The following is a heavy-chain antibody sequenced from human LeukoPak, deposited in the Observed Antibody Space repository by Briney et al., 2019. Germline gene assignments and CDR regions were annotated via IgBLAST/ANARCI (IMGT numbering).Heavy chain of an antibody. Sequence: ASVKVSRKASGGTFSSYAISWVRQAPGQGLEWMGGIIPIFGTANYAQKFQGRVTITADESTSTAYMELSSLRSEDTAVYYCARDAHYYDSSGNIWGQGTMVTVSS. CDR3: ARDAHYYDSSGNI. J-gene: IGHJ3*02. CDR1: GGTFSSYA. V-gene: IGHV1-69*13. CDR2: IIPIFGTA. D-gene: IGHD3-22*01.